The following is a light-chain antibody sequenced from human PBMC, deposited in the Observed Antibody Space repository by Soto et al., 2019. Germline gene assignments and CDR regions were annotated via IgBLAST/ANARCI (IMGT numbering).Light chain of an antibody. CDR1: SSNIGAGFD. V-gene: IGLV1-40*01. Sequence: QSVLTQPPSVSGAPGQRVTISCTGSSSNIGAGFDVHWYHQIAGTAPKLLIYGSTIRPSGVPDRFSASKSGTSASLAITGLQADDEADYYCQSFDSSLSGVIFGRGTKLTVL. CDR2: GST. J-gene: IGLJ2*01. CDR3: QSFDSSLSGVI.